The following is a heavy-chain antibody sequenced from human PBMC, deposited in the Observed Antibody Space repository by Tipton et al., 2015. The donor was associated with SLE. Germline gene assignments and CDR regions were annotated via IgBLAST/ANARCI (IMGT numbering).Heavy chain of an antibody. Sequence: TLSLTCTVSGGSISSYYWSWIRQPPGKGLEWIGYIYYSGSTNYNPSLKSRVTISVDTSKNQFSLTLSSVTAADTAVYYCARGGTAMAYWYFDLWGRGTLVTVSS. CDR1: GGSISSYY. D-gene: IGHD5-18*01. CDR2: IYYSGST. CDR3: ARGGTAMAYWYFDL. V-gene: IGHV4-59*08. J-gene: IGHJ2*01.